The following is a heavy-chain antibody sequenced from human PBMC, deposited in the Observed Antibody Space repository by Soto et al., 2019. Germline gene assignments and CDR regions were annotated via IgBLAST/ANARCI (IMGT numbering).Heavy chain of an antibody. CDR1: GYTFTIYG. V-gene: IGHV1-18*01. J-gene: IGHJ5*02. CDR3: GLYSGYENWFDP. CDR2: ISAYNGNT. Sequence: ASVNVSCKASGYTFTIYGISWVRQAPGQGLEWMGWISAYNGNTNYAQKLQGRVTMTTDTSTSTAYMELRSLRSDDTAVYYCGLYSGYENWFDPWGQGTLVTVSS. D-gene: IGHD5-12*01.